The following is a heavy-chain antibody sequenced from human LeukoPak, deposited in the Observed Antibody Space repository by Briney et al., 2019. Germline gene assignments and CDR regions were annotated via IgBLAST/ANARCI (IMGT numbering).Heavy chain of an antibody. D-gene: IGHD6-6*01. CDR1: GYTFTSYY. CDR2: INPSGGST. Sequence: ASVKVSCKASGYTFTSYYMHWVRQAPGQGLEWMGIINPSGGSTSYAQKFQGRVTMTRDTSTSTVYMELSSLRSEDTAVYYCARANEYSSSSGRDYYYYYMDVWGKGTTVTVSS. J-gene: IGHJ6*03. V-gene: IGHV1-46*01. CDR3: ARANEYSSSSGRDYYYYYMDV.